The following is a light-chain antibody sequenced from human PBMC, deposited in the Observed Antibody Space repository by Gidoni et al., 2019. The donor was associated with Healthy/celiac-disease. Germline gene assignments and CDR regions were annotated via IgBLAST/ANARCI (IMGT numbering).Light chain of an antibody. CDR3: QAWDSSTFVV. J-gene: IGLJ2*01. CDR1: KWGDKY. CDR2: QAS. V-gene: IGLV3-1*01. Sequence: SYELTQPPSVSVPPGQTASITCSGDKWGDKYACWYPQKPGQSPVLVIYQASKRPSGIPERFSGSNSGNTATLTISGTQAMDEADYYWQAWDSSTFVVFGGGTKLTVL.